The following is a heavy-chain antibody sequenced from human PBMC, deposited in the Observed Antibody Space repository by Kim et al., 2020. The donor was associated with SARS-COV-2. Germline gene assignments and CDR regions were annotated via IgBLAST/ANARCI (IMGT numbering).Heavy chain of an antibody. CDR1: GGSISSSSYY. V-gene: IGHV4-39*01. J-gene: IGHJ5*02. CDR3: ASHSYSSGWYLVWFDP. CDR2: IYYSGST. D-gene: IGHD6-19*01. Sequence: SETLSLTCTVSGGSISSSSYYWGWIRRPPGKGLEWIGSIYYSGSTYYNPSLKSRVTISVDTSKNQFSLKLSSVTAADTAVYYCASHSYSSGWYLVWFDPWGQGTLVTVSS.